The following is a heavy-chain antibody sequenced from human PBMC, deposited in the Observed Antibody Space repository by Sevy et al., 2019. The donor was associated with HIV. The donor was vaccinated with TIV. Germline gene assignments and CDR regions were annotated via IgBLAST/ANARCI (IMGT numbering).Heavy chain of an antibody. D-gene: IGHD3-16*01. CDR1: GFTFGTYD. J-gene: IGHJ6*02. CDR3: AKNRPPGGSLFSRHGMDV. CDR2: ISSDGSYR. V-gene: IGHV3-30*18. Sequence: GGSLRLSCAASGFTFGTYDMHWVRQAPGKGLEWVAIISSDGSYRYYVDSVRGRFSMSRDNSKNTMYLQISGLLIEDTAVYYCAKNRPPGGSLFSRHGMDVWGRGTTVIVSS.